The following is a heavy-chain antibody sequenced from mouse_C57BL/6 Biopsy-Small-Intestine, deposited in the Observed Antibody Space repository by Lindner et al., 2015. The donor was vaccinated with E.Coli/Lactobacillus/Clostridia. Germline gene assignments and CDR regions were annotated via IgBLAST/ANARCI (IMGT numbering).Heavy chain of an antibody. CDR3: AGTGFYTDYYFDY. V-gene: IGHV1-64*01. D-gene: IGHD2-4*01. Sequence: SVKVSCKASGYTFTGYYMHWVRQAPGQGLEWMGRIHPSSGGTKSAQKFQGRVTMTRDTSMSTAYMELNSLRSDDTAVYYCAGTGFYTDYYFDYWGQGTLVTVSS. CDR1: GYTFTGYY. J-gene: IGHJ2*01. CDR2: IHPSSGGT.